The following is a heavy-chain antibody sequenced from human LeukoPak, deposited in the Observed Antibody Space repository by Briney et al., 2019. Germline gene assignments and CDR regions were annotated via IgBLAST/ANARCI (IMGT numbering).Heavy chain of an antibody. J-gene: IGHJ5*02. CDR3: ARAFCNSFACYSRRSWFDP. CDR2: ISTSSRYI. D-gene: IGHD2/OR15-2a*01. Sequence: GGSLRLSCAASGFTLSDYDMNWVRQAPGKGLEWVSSISTSSRYIYYKDSVRGRFTISRDDAKNSLYLEMNSLRAEDTAAYYWARAFCNSFACYSRRSWFDPWGQGTLVTVSS. CDR1: GFTLSDYD. V-gene: IGHV3-21*01.